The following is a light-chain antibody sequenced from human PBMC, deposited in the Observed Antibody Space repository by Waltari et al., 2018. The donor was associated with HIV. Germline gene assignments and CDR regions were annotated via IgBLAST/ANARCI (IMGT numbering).Light chain of an antibody. CDR3: LQYGNSPIT. CDR1: QSVRSRY. J-gene: IGKJ5*01. Sequence: EIVLTQSPGTMSLSPGERATLSCRASQSVRSRYLAWYQQKPGQAPRLLIYGAASRATGIPDRFTGSGSGTDFTLTISRLEPEDSAVYSCLQYGNSPITFGQGTRLEIK. CDR2: GAA. V-gene: IGKV3-20*01.